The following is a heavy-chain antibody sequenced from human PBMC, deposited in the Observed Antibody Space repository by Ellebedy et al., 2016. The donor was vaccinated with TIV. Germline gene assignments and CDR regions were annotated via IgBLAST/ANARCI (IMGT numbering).Heavy chain of an antibody. CDR1: GFTFSSYS. D-gene: IGHD4-17*01. CDR3: ARGSGDLPFDY. CDR2: ISSSGTYI. V-gene: IGHV3-21*01. Sequence: GEPLKISCAASGFTFSSYSMNWVRQAPGKGLEWVSCISSSGTYIYYADSLKGRFTISRDSAKNSLYLQMNSLRAEDTAVYYCARGSGDLPFDYWGQGTLVTVSS. J-gene: IGHJ4*02.